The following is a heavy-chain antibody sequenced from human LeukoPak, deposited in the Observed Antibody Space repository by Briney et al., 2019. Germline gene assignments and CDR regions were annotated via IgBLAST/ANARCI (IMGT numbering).Heavy chain of an antibody. CDR2: IYYSGST. CDR3: ARVNSYYDSSGYYFLFDY. Sequence: PSETLSLTCTVSGGSISSSSYYWGWIRQPPGKGLEWIGSIYYSGSTYYNPSLKSRVTISVDTSKNQFSLKLSSVTAADTAVYYCARVNSYYDSSGYYFLFDYWGQGTLVTVSS. V-gene: IGHV4-39*07. CDR1: GGSISSSSYY. D-gene: IGHD3-22*01. J-gene: IGHJ4*02.